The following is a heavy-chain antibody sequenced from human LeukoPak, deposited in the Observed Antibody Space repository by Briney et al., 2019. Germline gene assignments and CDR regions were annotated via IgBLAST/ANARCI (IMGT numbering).Heavy chain of an antibody. Sequence: SETLSLTCTVSGGSISSYYWTWIRQPAGKGLEWIGRIYPSGSTNYNPSLKSRVTMSVDTSKNQSSLKLSSVTAADTAVYYCARENSGSYREFDYWGRGTLVTVSS. CDR3: ARENSGSYREFDY. V-gene: IGHV4-4*07. J-gene: IGHJ4*02. CDR2: IYPSGST. CDR1: GGSISSYY. D-gene: IGHD1-26*01.